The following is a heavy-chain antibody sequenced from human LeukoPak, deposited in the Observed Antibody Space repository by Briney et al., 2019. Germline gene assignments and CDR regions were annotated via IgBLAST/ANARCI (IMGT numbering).Heavy chain of an antibody. D-gene: IGHD4-11*01. CDR3: ARLLDYSNYFGY. V-gene: IGHV4-38-2*01. CDR2: IYYSGST. Sequence: SETLSLTCAVSGYSISSGYYWGWIRQPPGKGLEWIGSIYYSGSTYYNPSLQSRVTISVDTSKNQFSLKLSSVTAADTAVYYCARLLDYSNYFGYWGQGTLVTVSS. J-gene: IGHJ4*02. CDR1: GYSISSGYY.